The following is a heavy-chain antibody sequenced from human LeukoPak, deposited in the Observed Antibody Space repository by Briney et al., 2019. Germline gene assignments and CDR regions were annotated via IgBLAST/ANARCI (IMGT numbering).Heavy chain of an antibody. Sequence: EGSLRLSCAASGFTFSSYWMSWVRQAPGKGLEWVANIKQDGSEKYYVDSVKGRFTISRDNAKNSLYLQMNSLRAEDTAVYYCARGKSRYSSGWAYFDYWGQGTLVTVSS. D-gene: IGHD6-19*01. V-gene: IGHV3-7*01. CDR2: IKQDGSEK. CDR1: GFTFSSYW. J-gene: IGHJ4*02. CDR3: ARGKSRYSSGWAYFDY.